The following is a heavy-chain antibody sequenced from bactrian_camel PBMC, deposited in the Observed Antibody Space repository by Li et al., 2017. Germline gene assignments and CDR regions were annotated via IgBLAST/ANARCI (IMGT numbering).Heavy chain of an antibody. CDR3: AARYGIRYLSMIPGDFGS. CDR2: IASDGIT. Sequence: QVQLVESGGDSVQAGGSLRLSCAVSGYIASQYCMARFRQAPGKEREGVAAIASDGITTYASSVKSRFTISTDSAKNTLYLQMNRLKPEDTAMYYCAARYGIRYLSMIPGDFGSWGQGTQVTVS. V-gene: IGHV3S53*01. J-gene: IGHJ6*01. D-gene: IGHD6*01. CDR1: GYIASQYC.